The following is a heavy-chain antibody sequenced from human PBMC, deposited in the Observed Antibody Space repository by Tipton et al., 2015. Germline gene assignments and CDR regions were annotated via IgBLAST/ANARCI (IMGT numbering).Heavy chain of an antibody. J-gene: IGHJ6*02. Sequence: TLSLTCAVSGGSISGANWWSWVRQPPGKGLEWIGEIYQSGSTYYNPSLKSRITISLNTSKNQFSLKMSSVTAAGTAVYFCARDLEHGMDVWGQGTTVTVS. CDR1: GGSISGANW. V-gene: IGHV4-4*01. CDR2: IYQSGST. CDR3: ARDLEHGMDV.